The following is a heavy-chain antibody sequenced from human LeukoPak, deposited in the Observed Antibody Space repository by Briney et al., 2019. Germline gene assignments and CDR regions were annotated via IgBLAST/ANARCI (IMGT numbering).Heavy chain of an antibody. Sequence: PGGSLRLSCAASGFTFSTYRMNWVRQAPGKGLEWVSSISSSSSYIYYADSVKGRFIISRDNAKNSLYLQMNSLRAEDTAVYYCARVRWGGLYYFDYWGQGTLVTVSS. CDR1: GFTFSTYR. D-gene: IGHD3-16*01. CDR3: ARVRWGGLYYFDY. V-gene: IGHV3-21*01. J-gene: IGHJ4*02. CDR2: ISSSSSYI.